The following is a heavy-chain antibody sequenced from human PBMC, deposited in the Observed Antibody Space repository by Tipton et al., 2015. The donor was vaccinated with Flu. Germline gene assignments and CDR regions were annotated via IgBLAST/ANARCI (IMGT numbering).Heavy chain of an antibody. Sequence: TLSLTCTVSGGSISGNYWNWIRQPAGKGLEWIGYIYYSGYTNYNPSLKSRVTISIDTSKNQFSLKLSSVTAADTAVYYCARESPTNTMARGVTLDAFDIWGQGTMVTVSS. CDR3: ARESPTNTMARGVTLDAFDI. CDR1: GGSISGNY. CDR2: IYYSGYT. J-gene: IGHJ3*02. V-gene: IGHV4-59*12. D-gene: IGHD3-10*01.